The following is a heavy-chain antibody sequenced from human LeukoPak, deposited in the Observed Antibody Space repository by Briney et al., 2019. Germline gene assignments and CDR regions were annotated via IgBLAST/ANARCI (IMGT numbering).Heavy chain of an antibody. Sequence: GGSLRLSCAASGFTFSSYAMSWVRQAPGKGLEWVSATSGSGGSTYYADSVKGRFTISRDNSKNTLYLQMNSLRAEDTAVYYCAPESPYCGGDCRGDYFDYWGQGTLVTVSS. CDR2: TSGSGGST. CDR1: GFTFSSYA. CDR3: APESPYCGGDCRGDYFDY. J-gene: IGHJ4*02. V-gene: IGHV3-23*01. D-gene: IGHD2-21*01.